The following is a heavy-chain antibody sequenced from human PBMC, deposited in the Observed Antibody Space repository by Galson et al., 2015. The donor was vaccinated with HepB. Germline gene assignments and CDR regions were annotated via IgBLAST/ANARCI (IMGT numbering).Heavy chain of an antibody. D-gene: IGHD3-10*01. CDR2: ISSSSSYI. CDR3: ARAWCLWFGESPGY. CDR1: GFTFSSYW. J-gene: IGHJ4*02. Sequence: SLRLSCAASGFTFSSYWMSWVRQAPGKGLEWVSSISSSSSYIYYADSVKGRFTISRDNAKNSLYLQMNSLRAEDTAVYYCARAWCLWFGESPGYWGQGTLVTVSS. V-gene: IGHV3-21*01.